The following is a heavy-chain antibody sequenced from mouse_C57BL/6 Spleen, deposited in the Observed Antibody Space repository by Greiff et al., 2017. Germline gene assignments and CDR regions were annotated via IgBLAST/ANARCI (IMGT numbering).Heavy chain of an antibody. CDR1: GYTFTDYY. D-gene: IGHD2-4*01. CDR3: ARGYYDYEGVYYAMDY. Sequence: VQLQQSGPELVKPGASVKISCKASGYTFTDYYMNWVKQSHGKSLEWIGDINPNNGGTSYNQKFKGKATLTVDKSSSTAYMELRSLTSEDSAVYYCARGYYDYEGVYYAMDYWGQGTSVTVSS. J-gene: IGHJ4*01. CDR2: INPNNGGT. V-gene: IGHV1-26*01.